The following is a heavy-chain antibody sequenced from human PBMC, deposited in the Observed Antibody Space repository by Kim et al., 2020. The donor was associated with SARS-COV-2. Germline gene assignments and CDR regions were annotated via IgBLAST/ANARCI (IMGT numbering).Heavy chain of an antibody. CDR3: ARAKGSNYYYFDY. D-gene: IGHD3-22*01. J-gene: IGHJ4*02. V-gene: IGHV3-30*01. Sequence: YYADSGKGRFTIPRDNSKNTLYLQMNSLRAEDTAVYYCARAKGSNYYYFDYWGQGTLVTVSS.